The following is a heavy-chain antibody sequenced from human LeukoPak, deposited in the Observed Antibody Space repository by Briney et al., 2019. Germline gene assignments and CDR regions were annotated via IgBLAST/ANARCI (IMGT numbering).Heavy chain of an antibody. J-gene: IGHJ5*02. D-gene: IGHD6-6*01. Sequence: QPGGSLRLSCAASGFTFSSYWMHWVRQAPGKGLVWVSHINSDGSSTNYADSVKGRFTISRDNAKNTLYLQMNSPRAEDTAVYYCARTGIAARPTVWFDPWGQGTLVTVSS. CDR2: INSDGSST. CDR1: GFTFSSYW. CDR3: ARTGIAARPTVWFDP. V-gene: IGHV3-74*01.